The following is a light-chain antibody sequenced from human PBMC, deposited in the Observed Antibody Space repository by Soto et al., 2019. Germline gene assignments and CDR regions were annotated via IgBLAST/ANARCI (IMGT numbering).Light chain of an antibody. J-gene: IGKJ1*01. CDR3: QQYNNWPPT. CDR1: QSVGSN. Sequence: ETVLTQSPATLSVSPGERATLSCRPSQSVGSNLAWYQQKPGQAPRLLIYGASTRATGFPARFSGSGSGTDFTLTISSLQSEDFAVYYCQQYNNWPPTFGQGTKVDIK. CDR2: GAS. V-gene: IGKV3-15*01.